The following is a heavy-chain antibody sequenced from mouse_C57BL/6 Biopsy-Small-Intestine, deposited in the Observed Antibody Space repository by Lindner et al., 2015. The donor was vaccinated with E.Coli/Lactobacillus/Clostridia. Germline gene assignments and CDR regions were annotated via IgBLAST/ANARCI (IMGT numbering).Heavy chain of an antibody. CDR3: AKASLSSDSWELLQEEY. J-gene: IGHJ4*01. D-gene: IGHD1-1*02. V-gene: IGHV1-66*01. CDR2: MNPKNGNT. CDR1: GYSFTSYD. Sequence: SVKVSCKASGYSFTSYDINWVRQATGQGLEWMGWMNPKNGNTGYAQKFQGRVTMTRDTSISTAYMELSSLRSEDTAIYYCAKASLSSDSWELLQEEYWGQGTLVTVSS.